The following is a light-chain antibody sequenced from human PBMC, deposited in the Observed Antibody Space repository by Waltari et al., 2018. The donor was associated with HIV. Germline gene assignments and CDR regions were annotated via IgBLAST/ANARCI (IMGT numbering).Light chain of an antibody. J-gene: IGLJ3*02. V-gene: IGLV3-25*03. CDR1: SLSKQY. CDR3: QSAVVSSISWV. CDR2: KDT. Sequence: SDELTQPPSVSVSPGQTARITCSGDSLSKQYSFWYQQKPGKAPVLLIYKDTERPSGIPERFSGSSSGTKVTLTISGVQAEDEADYYCQSAVVSSISWVFGRGTKLTVL.